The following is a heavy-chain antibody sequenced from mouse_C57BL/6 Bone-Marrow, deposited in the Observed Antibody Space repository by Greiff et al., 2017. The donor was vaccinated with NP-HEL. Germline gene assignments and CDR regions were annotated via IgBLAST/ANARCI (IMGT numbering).Heavy chain of an antibody. CDR3: APHWAWFAY. D-gene: IGHD4-1*01. CDR1: GFSLTSYG. J-gene: IGHJ3*01. CDR2: IWSGGST. Sequence: QVQLQQSGPGLVQPSQSLSITCTVSGFSLTSYGVHWARQSPGKGLEWLGVIWSGGSTDYNAAFISRLSISKDNSKSQVFFKMNSLQADDTAIYYCAPHWAWFAYWGQGTLVTVSA. V-gene: IGHV2-2*01.